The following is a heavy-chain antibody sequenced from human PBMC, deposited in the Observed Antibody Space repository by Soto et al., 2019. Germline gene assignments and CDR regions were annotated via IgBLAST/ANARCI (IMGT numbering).Heavy chain of an antibody. CDR3: ARAARWLQSRYFDL. Sequence: GGSLRLSCAASGFTFSNYDMHWVRQTTGKGLEWVSAIDIAGATYYPDSVKGRFTISREKAKNSLYLQMNSLGADDTAVYYCARAARWLQSRYFDLWGRGTLVTVSS. CDR1: GFTFSNYD. D-gene: IGHD5-12*01. V-gene: IGHV3-13*01. CDR2: IDIAGAT. J-gene: IGHJ2*01.